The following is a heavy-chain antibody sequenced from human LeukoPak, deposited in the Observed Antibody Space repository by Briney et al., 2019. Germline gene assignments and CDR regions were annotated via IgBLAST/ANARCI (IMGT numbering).Heavy chain of an antibody. CDR3: ARETTKLPHAFDI. CDR1: GGSISSGGYY. Sequence: SETLSLTCTVSGGSISSGGYYWSWIRQHPGKGLEWIGYIYYSGSTYYNPSLKSRVTISVDTSKNQFSLKLSSVTAADTAAYYCARETTKLPHAFDIWGQGTMVTVSS. CDR2: IYYSGST. D-gene: IGHD1-26*01. J-gene: IGHJ3*02. V-gene: IGHV4-31*03.